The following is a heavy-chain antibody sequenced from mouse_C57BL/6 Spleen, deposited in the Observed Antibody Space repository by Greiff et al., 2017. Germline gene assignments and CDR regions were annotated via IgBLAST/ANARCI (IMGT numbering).Heavy chain of an antibody. CDR2: IYPGDGDT. J-gene: IGHJ2*01. D-gene: IGHD2-1*01. Sequence: QVQLQQSGPELVKPGASVKISCKASGYAFSSSWMNWVKQRPGKGLEWIGRIYPGDGDTNYNGKFKGKATLTADKSSSTAYMQLSSLTSEDSAVYFCARSGNWYYFDYWGQGTTLTVSS. V-gene: IGHV1-82*01. CDR3: ARSGNWYYFDY. CDR1: GYAFSSSW.